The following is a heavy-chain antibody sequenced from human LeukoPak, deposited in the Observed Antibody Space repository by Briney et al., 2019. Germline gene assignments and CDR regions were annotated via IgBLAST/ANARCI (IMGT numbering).Heavy chain of an antibody. V-gene: IGHV4-4*07. CDR1: GDSNSSHY. CDR3: ARAHSSSSKTTYYYYYMDV. CDR2: IYTSGST. J-gene: IGHJ6*03. Sequence: SETLSLTCTVSGDSNSSHYWSWIRQPPGKGLEWIGRIYTSGSTNYNPSLKSRVTMSVDTSKNQFSLKLSSVTAADTAVYYCARAHSSSSKTTYYYYYMDVWGKGTTVTVSS. D-gene: IGHD6-13*01.